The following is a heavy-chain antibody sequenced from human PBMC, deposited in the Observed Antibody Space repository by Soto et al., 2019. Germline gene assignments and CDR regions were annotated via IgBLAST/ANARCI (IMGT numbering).Heavy chain of an antibody. J-gene: IGHJ5*02. CDR3: ARDVAGIVATISVGNWFDP. Sequence: QVQLVQSGAEVKKPGSSVKVSCKASGGTFSSYAISWVRQAPGQGLEWMGGIIPIFGTANYAQKFQGRVTITADESTNTAYMELRSLRSEDTAVYYCARDVAGIVATISVGNWFDPWGQGTLVTVSS. CDR1: GGTFSSYA. D-gene: IGHD5-12*01. V-gene: IGHV1-69*01. CDR2: IIPIFGTA.